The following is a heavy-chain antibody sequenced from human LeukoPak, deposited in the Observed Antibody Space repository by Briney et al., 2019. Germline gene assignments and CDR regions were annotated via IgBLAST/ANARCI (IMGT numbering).Heavy chain of an antibody. D-gene: IGHD2-2*01. J-gene: IGHJ6*04. CDR2: ISYDGSNK. V-gene: IGHV3-30*18. CDR1: GFTFSSYG. CDR3: AKDGEDIVVVPAAKGDYYYGMDD. Sequence: GGSLRLSCAASGFTFSSYGMHWVRQAPGKGLEWVAVISYDGSNKYYADSVKGRFTISRDNSKNTLYLQMNSLRAEDTAVYYCAKDGEDIVVVPAAKGDYYYGMDDWGKGTTVTVSS.